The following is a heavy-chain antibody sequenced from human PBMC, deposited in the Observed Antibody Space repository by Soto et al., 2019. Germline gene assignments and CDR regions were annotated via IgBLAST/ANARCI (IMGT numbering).Heavy chain of an antibody. J-gene: IGHJ4*02. CDR3: ARDYGSSETHFDY. Sequence: EVQLVESGGGLVQPGGSLRLSCAASGFTVSSNYMTGVRQAPGKGLEWVSVIYSGGTTYYADSVKGRFTISRDNSKNTMYLQMNSLRAEDTAVYYCARDYGSSETHFDYWGQGTLVTVSS. V-gene: IGHV3-66*01. CDR2: IYSGGTT. CDR1: GFTVSSNY. D-gene: IGHD6-13*01.